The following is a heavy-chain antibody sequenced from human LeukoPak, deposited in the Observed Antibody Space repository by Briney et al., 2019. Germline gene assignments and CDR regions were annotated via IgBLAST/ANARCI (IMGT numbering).Heavy chain of an antibody. J-gene: IGHJ3*02. V-gene: IGHV3-11*01. D-gene: IGHD5-18*01. CDR1: GFTFSDYY. CDR2: ISSSGSTI. Sequence: GGSLRLSCAASGFTFSDYYMSWIRQAPGKGLEWVSYISSSGSTIYYADSVKGRFTISRDNAKNSLYPQMNSLRAEDTAVYYCARSTMLTLERGYSYAFDIWGQGTMVTVSS. CDR3: ARSTMLTLERGYSYAFDI.